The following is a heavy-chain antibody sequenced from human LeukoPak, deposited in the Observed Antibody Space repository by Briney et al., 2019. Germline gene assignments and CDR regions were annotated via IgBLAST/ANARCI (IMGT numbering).Heavy chain of an antibody. J-gene: IGHJ4*02. D-gene: IGHD6-13*01. CDR3: ARVSAAGTPDY. CDR2: IYYSGST. V-gene: IGHV4-59*01. CDR1: GGSISSYY. Sequence: SETLSLTCTVSGGSISSYYWSWIRQPPGKGLEWIGYIYYSGSTNYNPSLKSRVTISVDTSKNQFSLKLSSVTAADTAVYYCARVSAAGTPDYWGQGTLVTVSS.